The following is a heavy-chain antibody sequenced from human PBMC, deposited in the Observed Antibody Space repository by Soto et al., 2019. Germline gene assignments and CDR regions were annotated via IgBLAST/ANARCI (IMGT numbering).Heavy chain of an antibody. J-gene: IGHJ4*02. CDR2: IKSKPSGGTT. V-gene: IGHV3-15*01. CDR1: GFTFNTAW. CDR3: TTDWNRNPDY. D-gene: IGHD1-1*01. Sequence: EAQLVEFGGGTVKPGGSLRLSCVASGFTFNTAWMSWVRQAPGKGLEWVGRIKSKPSGGTTDYIAPVKGRFIISRDDSKNTLYLQMDSLKTEDTAVYYCTTDWNRNPDYWAREPWSPSPQ.